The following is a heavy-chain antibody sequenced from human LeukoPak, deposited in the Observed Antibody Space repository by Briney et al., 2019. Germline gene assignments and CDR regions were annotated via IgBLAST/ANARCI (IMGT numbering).Heavy chain of an antibody. CDR3: AREGMVRGVISSYYYYGMDV. V-gene: IGHV3-7*01. CDR1: GFLLSNYW. J-gene: IGHJ6*02. CDR2: IKQDGSEK. D-gene: IGHD3-10*01. Sequence: SGGSLRLSCAASGFLLSNYWMSWVRQAPGKGLEWVANIKQDGSEKYYVDSVKGRFTISRDNAKNSLYLQMNSLRAEDTAVYYCAREGMVRGVISSYYYYGMDVWGQGTTVTVSS.